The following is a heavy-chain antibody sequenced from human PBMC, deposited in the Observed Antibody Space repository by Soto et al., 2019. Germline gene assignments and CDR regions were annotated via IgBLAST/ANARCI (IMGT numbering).Heavy chain of an antibody. J-gene: IGHJ6*02. V-gene: IGHV4-30-4*08. CDR1: GGSISYEYYH. CDR2: IHYSGSI. CDR3: AREDDGGDRDYYGLDV. Sequence: QVQLQQSGPGLAKPSQTLSLTCTVSGGSISYEYYHWTWIRQSPGKGLEWIGYIHYSGSIIYNPSFKSRSTISVDTSKNQFSLQLSSVTAADTAVYFCAREDDGGDRDYYGLDVWGQGTTVTVSS. D-gene: IGHD2-21*02.